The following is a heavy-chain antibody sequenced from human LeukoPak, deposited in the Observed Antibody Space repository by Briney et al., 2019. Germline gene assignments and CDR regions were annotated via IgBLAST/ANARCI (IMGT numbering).Heavy chain of an antibody. CDR1: GFTFDDYA. CDR3: AKDSRLAAAGTGWFDP. Sequence: GGSLRLSCAASGFTFDDYAMHWVRQAPGKGLEWVSGISWNSGSIGYADSVKGRFTISRDNSKSTLYLQMNSLRAEDTALYYCAKDSRLAAAGTGWFDPWGQGTLVTVSS. J-gene: IGHJ5*02. V-gene: IGHV3-9*01. D-gene: IGHD6-13*01. CDR2: ISWNSGSI.